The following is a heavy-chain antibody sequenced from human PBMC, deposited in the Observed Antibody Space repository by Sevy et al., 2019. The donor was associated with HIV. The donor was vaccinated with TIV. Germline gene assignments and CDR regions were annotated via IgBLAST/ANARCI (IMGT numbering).Heavy chain of an antibody. J-gene: IGHJ4*02. CDR1: GFTLSYYG. CDR3: TSVLFDY. CDR2: IKDDGSKR. V-gene: IGHV3-30*02. Sequence: GGSLRLSCAASGFTLSYYGMHWVRQAPGKGLEWVTFIKDDGSKRFYADSVKGRFTVSRDNSKNTMSLKMNSLRAEDTAVYYCTSVLFDYWGQGALVTVSS. D-gene: IGHD3-10*01.